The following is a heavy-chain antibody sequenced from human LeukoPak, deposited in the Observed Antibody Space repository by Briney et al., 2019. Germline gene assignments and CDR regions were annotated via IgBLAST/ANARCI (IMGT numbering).Heavy chain of an antibody. Sequence: GASVKVSCKASGYTLTDYYIHWVRQAPGQGLEWMGWINPNSDVTNYAQKFQGRVTMTRDTSISTAYMELSRLRSDDTAVYYCASWERDYWGQGTLVTVPS. D-gene: IGHD1-1*01. J-gene: IGHJ4*02. V-gene: IGHV1-2*02. CDR2: INPNSDVT. CDR3: ASWERDY. CDR1: GYTLTDYY.